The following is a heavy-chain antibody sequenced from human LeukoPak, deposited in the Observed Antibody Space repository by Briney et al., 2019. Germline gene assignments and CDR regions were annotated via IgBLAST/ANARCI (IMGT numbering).Heavy chain of an antibody. J-gene: IGHJ5*02. V-gene: IGHV4-59*11. CDR1: GGSISSHY. CDR3: ARVSYDSSGYGSHWFDP. CDR2: IYYTGST. D-gene: IGHD3-22*01. Sequence: SETLSLTCTVSGGSISSHYWSWIRQPPGKGLEWIGYIYYTGSTNYNPSLKSRVTMSVDTSKNQFSLKLSSVTAEDTAVYYCARVSYDSSGYGSHWFDPWGQGTLVTVSS.